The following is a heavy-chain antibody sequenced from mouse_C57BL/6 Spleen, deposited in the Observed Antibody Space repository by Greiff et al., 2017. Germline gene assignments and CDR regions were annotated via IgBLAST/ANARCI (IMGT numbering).Heavy chain of an antibody. Sequence: QVQLKESGPGLVQPSQSLSITCTVSGFSLTSYGVHWVRQSPGKGLEWLGVIWSGGSTDYNAAFISRLSISKDNSKSQVFFKMNSLQADDTAIYYCARNDYGYDDYYAMDYWGQGTSVTVSS. CDR2: IWSGGST. CDR1: GFSLTSYG. D-gene: IGHD2-2*01. J-gene: IGHJ4*01. V-gene: IGHV2-2*01. CDR3: ARNDYGYDDYYAMDY.